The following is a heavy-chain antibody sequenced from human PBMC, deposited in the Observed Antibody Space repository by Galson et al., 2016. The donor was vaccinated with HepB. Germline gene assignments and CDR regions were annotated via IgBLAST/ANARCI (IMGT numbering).Heavy chain of an antibody. Sequence: SLRLSCAASGFIFEDYAMHWVRQVPGKGLEWVSGVRGDSSSEAYADSVRGRFTVSRDNAKNSLYLQRNSLRIEDSALYYCARIVDFHGKGAYFDLWGQGIPVIVSS. D-gene: IGHD1-1*01. CDR1: GFIFEDYA. CDR3: ARIVDFHGKGAYFDL. CDR2: VRGDSSSE. J-gene: IGHJ4*02. V-gene: IGHV3-9*01.